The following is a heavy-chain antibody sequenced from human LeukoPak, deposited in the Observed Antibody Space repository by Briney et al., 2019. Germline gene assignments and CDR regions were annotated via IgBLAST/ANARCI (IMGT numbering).Heavy chain of an antibody. D-gene: IGHD3-10*01. J-gene: IGHJ6*02. CDR2: IFYSGST. CDR3: ARTGYYASGSSYYYGMDV. V-gene: IGHV4-59*08. Sequence: SEILSLTCTVSGGSINNYYWSWIRQPPGKGLEWIGYIFYSGSTNYNPSLESRVTISIDTSKNQFSLKVNSVTAADTAVYYCARTGYYASGSSYYYGMDVRGQGTTVTVSS. CDR1: GGSINNYY.